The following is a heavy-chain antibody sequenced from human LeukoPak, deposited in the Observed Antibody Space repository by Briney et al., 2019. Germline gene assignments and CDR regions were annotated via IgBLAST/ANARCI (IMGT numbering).Heavy chain of an antibody. V-gene: IGHV3-21*01. J-gene: IGHJ6*03. CDR3: ARDKMYYYDSLEGDYYYYYMDV. Sequence: PGGSLRLSCAASGFTFSSYSMNWVRQAPGKGLEWVSSISSSSSYIYYADSVKGRFTISRDNAKNSLYLQMNSLRAEDTAVYYCARDKMYYYDSLEGDYYYYYMDVWGKGTTVTVSS. CDR1: GFTFSSYS. CDR2: ISSSSSYI. D-gene: IGHD3-22*01.